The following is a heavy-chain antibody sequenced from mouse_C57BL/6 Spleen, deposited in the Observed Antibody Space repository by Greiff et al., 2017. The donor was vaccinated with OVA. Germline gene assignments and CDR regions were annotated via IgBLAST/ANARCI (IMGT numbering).Heavy chain of an antibody. V-gene: IGHV5-9-1*02. CDR3: TITGTWFAY. CDR1: GFTFSSYA. CDR2: ISSGGDYI. Sequence: EVKLMESGEGLVKPGGSLKLSCAASGFTFSSYAMSWVRQTPEKRLEWVAYISSGGDYIYYADTVKGRFTISRDNARNTLYLQMSSLKSEDTAMYYCTITGTWFAYWGQGTLVTVSA. J-gene: IGHJ3*01. D-gene: IGHD4-1*01.